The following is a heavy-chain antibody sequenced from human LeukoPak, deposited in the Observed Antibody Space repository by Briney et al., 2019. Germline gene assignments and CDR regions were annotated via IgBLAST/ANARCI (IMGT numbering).Heavy chain of an antibody. Sequence: SVKVSCKASGGTFSSYAISWVRQAPGQELEWMGGIIPIFGTANYAQKFQGRVTITADESTSTAYMELSSLRSEDTAVYYCAHNYDSSTYYYYYMDVWGKGTTVTVSS. V-gene: IGHV1-69*13. D-gene: IGHD3-22*01. CDR1: GGTFSSYA. J-gene: IGHJ6*03. CDR2: IIPIFGTA. CDR3: AHNYDSSTYYYYYMDV.